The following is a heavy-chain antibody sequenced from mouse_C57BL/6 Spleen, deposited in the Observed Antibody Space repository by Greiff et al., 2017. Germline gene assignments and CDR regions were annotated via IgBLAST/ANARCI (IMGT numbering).Heavy chain of an antibody. CDR3: ARWRGNYEAWFAY. CDR2: IDPSDSYT. Sequence: QVQLQQPGAELVMPGASVKLSCKASGYTFTSYWMHWVKQRPGQGLEWIGEIDPSDSYTNYNQKFKGKSTLTVDKSSSTAYMQLSSLTSEDSEVYYCARWRGNYEAWFAYWGQGTLVTVSA. CDR1: GYTFTSYW. V-gene: IGHV1-69*01. D-gene: IGHD2-1*01. J-gene: IGHJ3*01.